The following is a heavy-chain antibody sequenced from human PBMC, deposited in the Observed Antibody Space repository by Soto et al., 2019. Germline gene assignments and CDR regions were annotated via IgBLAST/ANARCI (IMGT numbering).Heavy chain of an antibody. CDR1: GFTFSSYA. J-gene: IGHJ5*02. CDR3: AKDHLRWFDP. Sequence: GGSMRLSCAASGFTFSSYAMSWVRQAPGKGLEWVSAISGSGGSTYYADSVKGRFTISRDNSKNTLYLQMNSLRAEDMAVYYCAKDHLRWFDPWGQGTLVTVSS. CDR2: ISGSGGST. V-gene: IGHV3-23*01.